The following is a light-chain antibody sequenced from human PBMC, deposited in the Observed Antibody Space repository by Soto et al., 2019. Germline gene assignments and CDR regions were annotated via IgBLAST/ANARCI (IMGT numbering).Light chain of an antibody. J-gene: IGLJ2*01. CDR3: SSFAGGGNPVL. CDR1: SSDVGGYNY. V-gene: IGLV2-8*01. Sequence: QSALTQPPFASGSLGQSVTISCAGTSSDVGGYNYVSWHQQHPGKAPKVMIYEVTKRPPGVPDRFSGSKSGNTASLTVSGLQAEDEADYYCSSFAGGGNPVLLGGGTKVTV. CDR2: EVT.